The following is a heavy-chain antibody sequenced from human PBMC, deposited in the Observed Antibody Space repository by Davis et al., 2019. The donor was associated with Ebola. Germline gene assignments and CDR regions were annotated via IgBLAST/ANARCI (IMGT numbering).Heavy chain of an antibody. CDR2: MNPKSGNT. J-gene: IGHJ4*02. V-gene: IGHV1-8*01. Sequence: AALVKVSCKASGYTFTSYDINLVRQATGQGLEWMGWMNPKSGNTGYAQKFQGRITMTRNTSISTAYMELSSLKSEDTAVYYCATARRYSGSYFIDYWGQGTLVTVSS. CDR3: ATARRYSGSYFIDY. CDR1: GYTFTSYD. D-gene: IGHD1-26*01.